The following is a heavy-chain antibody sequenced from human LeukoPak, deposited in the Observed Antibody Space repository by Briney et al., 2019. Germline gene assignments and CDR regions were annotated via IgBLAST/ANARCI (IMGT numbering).Heavy chain of an antibody. D-gene: IGHD3-9*01. J-gene: IGHJ4*02. V-gene: IGHV3-43*01. CDR1: GFTFDDYT. CDR2: ISWDGGST. Sequence: GGSLRLSCAASGFTFDDYTMHWVRQAPGKGLEWVSLISWDGGSTYYADSVKGRFTISRDNSKNSLYLQMNSLRTEDTALYYCAKGEEYYDILTGYSNWGQGTLVTVSS. CDR3: AKGEEYYDILTGYSN.